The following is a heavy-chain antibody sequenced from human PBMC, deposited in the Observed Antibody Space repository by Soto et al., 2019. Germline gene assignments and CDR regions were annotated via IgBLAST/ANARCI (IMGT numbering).Heavy chain of an antibody. V-gene: IGHV4-59*01. CDR1: GGSISSYY. CDR3: ARGCSRSSEYYYGMDV. J-gene: IGHJ6*02. Sequence: KPSETLSLTCTVSGGSISSYYWSWFRQPPGKGLEWIGYIYYSGSTNYNPSLKSRVTISVDTSKNQFSLKLSSVTAADTAVYYCARGCSRSSEYYYGMDVWGQGNTVTVSS. CDR2: IYYSGST. D-gene: IGHD6-6*01.